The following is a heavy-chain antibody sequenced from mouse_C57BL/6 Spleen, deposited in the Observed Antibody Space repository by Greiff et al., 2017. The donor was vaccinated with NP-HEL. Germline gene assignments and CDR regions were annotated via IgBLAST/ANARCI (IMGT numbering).Heavy chain of an antibody. CDR2: INPNYGTT. CDR3: ARSGYYCSSYGYYAMDY. D-gene: IGHD1-1*01. Sequence: EVQLQESGPELVKPGASVKISCKASGYSFTDYNMNWVKQSNGKSLEWIGVINPNYGTTSYNQKFKGKATLTVDQSSSTAYMQLNSLTSEDSAVYYCARSGYYCSSYGYYAMDYWGQGTSVTVSS. V-gene: IGHV1-39*01. CDR1: GYSFTDYN. J-gene: IGHJ4*01.